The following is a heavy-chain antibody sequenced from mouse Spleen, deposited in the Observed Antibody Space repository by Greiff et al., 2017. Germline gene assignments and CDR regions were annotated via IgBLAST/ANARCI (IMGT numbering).Heavy chain of an antibody. D-gene: IGHD1-1*01. V-gene: IGHV1-42*01. CDR3: ARRGSSLFAY. CDR2: INPSTGGT. J-gene: IGHJ3*01. CDR1: GYSFTGYY. Sequence: VQLQQSGPELVKPGASVKISCKASGYSFTGYYMNWVKQSPEKSLEWIGEINPSTGGTTYNQKFKAKATLTVDKSSSTAYMQLKSLTSEDSAVYYCARRGSSLFAYWGQGTLVTVSA.